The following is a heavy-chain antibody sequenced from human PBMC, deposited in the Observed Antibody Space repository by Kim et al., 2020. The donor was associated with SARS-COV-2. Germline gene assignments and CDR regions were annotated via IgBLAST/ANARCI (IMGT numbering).Heavy chain of an antibody. D-gene: IGHD3-3*01. Sequence: KGRFTISRDNSKNTLYLQMNSLRAEDTAVYYCAKAGDFWTLTYYYYYMDVWGKGTTVTVSS. CDR3: AKAGDFWTLTYYYYYMDV. J-gene: IGHJ6*03. V-gene: IGHV3-23*01.